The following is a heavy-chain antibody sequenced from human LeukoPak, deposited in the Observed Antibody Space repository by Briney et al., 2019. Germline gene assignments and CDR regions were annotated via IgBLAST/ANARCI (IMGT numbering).Heavy chain of an antibody. CDR3: ARHSIAAAGTHWFDP. J-gene: IGHJ5*02. CDR1: GYTFTGYY. CDR2: INPNSGGT. V-gene: IGHV1-2*02. Sequence: GASVKVSCKTSGYTFTGYYMHWVRQAPGQGLEWMGWINPNSGGTNYAQKFQGRVTMTRDTSISTAYMELSRLRSDDTAVYYCARHSIAAAGTHWFDPWGQGTLVTVSS. D-gene: IGHD6-13*01.